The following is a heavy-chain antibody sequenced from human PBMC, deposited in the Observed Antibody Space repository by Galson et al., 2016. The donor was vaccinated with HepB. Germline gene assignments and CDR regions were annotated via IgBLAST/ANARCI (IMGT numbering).Heavy chain of an antibody. CDR1: GGSITNSMYY. CDR3: AMIWYASGWIDY. CDR2: IFHTGRT. Sequence: LSLTCTVSGGSITNSMYYWAWIRQPPGKGLEWIGSIFHTGRTYYNPSLTGRVTISVDTSNNQFSLKLKSVTAADTALYYLAMIWYASGWIDYWGQGTVVTVSS. V-gene: IGHV4-39*01. D-gene: IGHD6-19*01. J-gene: IGHJ4*02.